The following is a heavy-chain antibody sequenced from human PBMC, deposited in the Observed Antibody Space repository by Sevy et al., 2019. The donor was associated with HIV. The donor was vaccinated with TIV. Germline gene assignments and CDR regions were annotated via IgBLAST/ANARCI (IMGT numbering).Heavy chain of an antibody. Sequence: GGSLRLSCAASGFTFSSYWMSWVRQAPGKGLEWVANIKQDGSEKYYVDSVKGRFTISRDNAKNSLYLQMNSLRAEDMAVYYCARGMWETTGYYYGMDVWGQGTTVTVSS. V-gene: IGHV3-7*03. CDR1: GFTFSSYW. J-gene: IGHJ6*02. CDR2: IKQDGSEK. D-gene: IGHD1-26*01. CDR3: ARGMWETTGYYYGMDV.